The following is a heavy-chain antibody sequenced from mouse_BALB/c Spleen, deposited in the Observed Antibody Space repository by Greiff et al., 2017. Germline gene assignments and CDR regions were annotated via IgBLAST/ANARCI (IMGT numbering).Heavy chain of an antibody. CDR1: GFNIKDYY. D-gene: IGHD2-3*01. Sequence: QVQLKQSGAELVRSGASVKLSCTASGFNIKDYYMHWVKQRPGQGLEWIGAIYPGDGDTRYTQKFKGKATLTADKSSSTAYMQLSSLASEDSAVYYCARDDGPYYAMDYWGQGTSVTVSS. CDR2: IYPGDGDT. J-gene: IGHJ4*01. V-gene: IGHV1-87*01. CDR3: ARDDGPYYAMDY.